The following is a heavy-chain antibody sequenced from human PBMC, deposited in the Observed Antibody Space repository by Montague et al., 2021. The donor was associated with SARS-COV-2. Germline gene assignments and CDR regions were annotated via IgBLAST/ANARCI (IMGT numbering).Heavy chain of an antibody. CDR1: GGSIDNYF. J-gene: IGHJ3*01. V-gene: IGHV4-59*13. Sequence: SETLSLTSTASGGSIDNYFWSWIRQPPGKGLEWIGYIYNSGSTNYNPSLKSRVTMSGDTSNNQFSLKLSSVTAADTAMYYCALSLRYFDWADAFDVWGQGTMVIVSS. D-gene: IGHD3-9*01. CDR3: ALSLRYFDWADAFDV. CDR2: IYNSGST.